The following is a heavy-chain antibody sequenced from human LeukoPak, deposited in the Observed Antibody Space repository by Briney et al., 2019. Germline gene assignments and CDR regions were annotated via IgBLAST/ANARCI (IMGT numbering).Heavy chain of an antibody. V-gene: IGHV1-18*01. D-gene: IGHD2-2*01. Sequence: ASVKVSCKASGYTVTNYGVSWVRQAPGQGLEWMGWIGAYNGNTNYAQKLQGRVTMTTDTSTSTAYMELRSLRSDDTAVYYCARDGGVPAAMWRIFDYWGQGTLVTVSS. CDR2: IGAYNGNT. J-gene: IGHJ4*02. CDR1: GYTVTNYG. CDR3: ARDGGVPAAMWRIFDY.